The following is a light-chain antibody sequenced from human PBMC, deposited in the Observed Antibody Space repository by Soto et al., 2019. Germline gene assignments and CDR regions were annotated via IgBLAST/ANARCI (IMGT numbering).Light chain of an antibody. J-gene: IGKJ4*01. V-gene: IGKV2D-29*01. CDR3: QQYFSNPRT. CDR1: QSLLHSDGKTY. CDR2: EVS. Sequence: DIVMTQTPLSLSVTPGQPASISCKSSQSLLHSDGKTYLYRYLQKPGQPPQLLIYEVSDRFSGVPDRFTGSGSGTDFTLTISSLQAEDVAVYYCQQYFSNPRTFGGGTKVDIK.